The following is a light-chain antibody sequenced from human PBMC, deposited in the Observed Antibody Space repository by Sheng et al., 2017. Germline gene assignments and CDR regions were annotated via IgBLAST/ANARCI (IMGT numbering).Light chain of an antibody. V-gene: IGKV1-5*03. CDR3: QEYNSYSQWT. Sequence: DIQLTQSPSTLSASVGDTVTITCRASQSISTWLAWYQQKPGRAPDLLIFKTSTLETGVPSRFSGSGSGTEFALTISSLQPDDFATYYCQEYNSYSQWTFGPGTKVDIK. CDR1: QSISTW. J-gene: IGKJ1*01. CDR2: KTS.